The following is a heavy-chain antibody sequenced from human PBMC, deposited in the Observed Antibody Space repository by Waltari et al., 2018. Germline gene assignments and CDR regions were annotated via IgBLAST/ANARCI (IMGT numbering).Heavy chain of an antibody. D-gene: IGHD3-10*01. CDR3: ARDVFQDAFDI. Sequence: EVQLVESGGGLVQPGGSLRLSCAASGFTFSSYWMSWVRQATGKGLEWVANIKQDGSEKYYVDSVKVRFTIARDNAKNSLYLQMNSLRAEDTAVYYCARDVFQDAFDIWGQGTMVTVSS. CDR2: IKQDGSEK. J-gene: IGHJ3*02. V-gene: IGHV3-7*01. CDR1: GFTFSSYW.